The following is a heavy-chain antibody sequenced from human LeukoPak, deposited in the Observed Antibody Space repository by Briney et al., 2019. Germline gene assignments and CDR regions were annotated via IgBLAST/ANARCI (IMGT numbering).Heavy chain of an antibody. D-gene: IGHD1-26*01. CDR2: IYYSGST. V-gene: IGHV4-59*08. CDR1: GGSISSYY. CDR3: ASVDGGSYSVQH. J-gene: IGHJ1*01. Sequence: TSETLSLTCTVSGGSISSYYWSWIRQPPGKGLEWIGYIYYSGSTNYNPSLKSRVTISVDTSKNQFSLKLSSVTAADTAVYYCASVDGGSYSVQHWGQGTLVTVSS.